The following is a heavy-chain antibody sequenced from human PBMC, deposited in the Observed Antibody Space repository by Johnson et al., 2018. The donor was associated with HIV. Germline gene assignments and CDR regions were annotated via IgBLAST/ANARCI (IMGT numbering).Heavy chain of an antibody. J-gene: IGHJ3*02. CDR1: GFTFDDYG. CDR3: ARGGMRGELGAFDI. V-gene: IGHV3-20*04. CDR2: INWNGDNT. D-gene: IGHD1-26*01. Sequence: MQLVESGGGVVRPGGSLRLSCAASGFTFDDYGMSWVRQVPGKGLEWVSGINWNGDNTGYGDSVKGRFTIFRDNAKNSLYLQMNRLRAEDTALYYCARGGMRGELGAFDIWGQGTMVTVSS.